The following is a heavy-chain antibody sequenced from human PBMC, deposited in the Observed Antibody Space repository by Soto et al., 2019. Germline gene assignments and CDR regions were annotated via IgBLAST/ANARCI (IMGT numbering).Heavy chain of an antibody. D-gene: IGHD6-13*01. CDR3: ARDSVQSQQDGMDV. CDR1: GFTFSSYG. Sequence: EVQLVESGGGLVQPGGSLRLSCAASGFTFSSYGMHWVRQAPGKGLVWVSRINSDGSSTSYADSVKGRFTISRDNAKNTLYLQMNSLRAEDTAVYYCARDSVQSQQDGMDVWGQGTTVTVSS. J-gene: IGHJ6*02. V-gene: IGHV3-74*01. CDR2: INSDGSST.